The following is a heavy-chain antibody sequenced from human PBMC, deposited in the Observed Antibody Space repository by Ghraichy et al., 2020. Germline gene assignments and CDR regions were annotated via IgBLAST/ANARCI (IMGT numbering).Heavy chain of an antibody. J-gene: IGHJ5*02. V-gene: IGHV3-9*01. D-gene: IGHD3-10*01. CDR2: ISWNSGSM. Sequence: GGSLRLSCAASGFIFDDYAMHWVRHAPGKGLEWVSGISWNSGSMGYADSVKGRFTISRDNAKNSLYLQMNSLRAEDTALYYCAKDTRPYGSGRSNWFDPWGQGTLVTVSS. CDR1: GFIFDDYA. CDR3: AKDTRPYGSGRSNWFDP.